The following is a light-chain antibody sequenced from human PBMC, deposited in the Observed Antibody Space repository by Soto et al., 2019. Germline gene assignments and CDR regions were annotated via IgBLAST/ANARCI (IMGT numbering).Light chain of an antibody. CDR3: CSYAGSSTYV. Sequence: QSVLTQPASVSGSPGQSITISCTGTSSVVGSYNLVSWYQQHPGKAPKLMIYEVSKRPSGVPNRFSGSKSGNTASLTISGLQAEDEADYYCCSYAGSSTYVFGTGTKVTVL. V-gene: IGLV2-23*02. CDR2: EVS. J-gene: IGLJ1*01. CDR1: SSVVGSYNL.